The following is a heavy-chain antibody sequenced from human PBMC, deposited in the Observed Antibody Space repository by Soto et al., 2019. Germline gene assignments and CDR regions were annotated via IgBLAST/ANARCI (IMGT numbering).Heavy chain of an antibody. CDR1: GFTFSSYA. V-gene: IGHV3-30-3*01. D-gene: IGHD3-3*01. Sequence: GGSLRLSCAASGFTFSSYAMHWVRQAPGKGLEWVAVISYDGSNKYYADSVKGRFTISRDNSKNTLYLQMNSLRAEDTAVYYCARVHLEWPYYYYYGMDVWGQGTTVTVSS. CDR2: ISYDGSNK. J-gene: IGHJ6*02. CDR3: ARVHLEWPYYYYYGMDV.